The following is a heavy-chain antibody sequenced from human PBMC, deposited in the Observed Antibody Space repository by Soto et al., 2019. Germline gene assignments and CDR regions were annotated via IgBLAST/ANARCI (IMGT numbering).Heavy chain of an antibody. CDR1: GGSFSGYY. J-gene: IGHJ5*02. V-gene: IGHV4-34*01. D-gene: IGHD3-22*01. Sequence: LSLTCAVYGGSFSGYYWSWIRQPPGKGLEWIGEINHSGSTNYNPSLKSRVTISVDTYMNQFSLKLSSVTAADTAVYYCAHRSSGYSAWFDPWGQGTLVTVSS. CDR3: AHRSSGYSAWFDP. CDR2: INHSGST.